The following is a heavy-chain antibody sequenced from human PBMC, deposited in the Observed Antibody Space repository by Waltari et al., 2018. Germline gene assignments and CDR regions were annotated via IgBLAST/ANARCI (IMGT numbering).Heavy chain of an antibody. J-gene: IGHJ6*02. CDR1: GGTFSSYT. D-gene: IGHD3-10*01. CDR2: IIPILGIA. V-gene: IGHV1-69*02. Sequence: QVQLVQSGAEVKKPGSSVKVSCKASGGTFSSYTISWVRQAPGQGLEWMGRIIPILGIANNAQKFQGRVTITADKSTSTAYMELSSLRSEDTAVYYCARGRRFGELYSPDYYYYGMDVWGQGTTVTVSS. CDR3: ARGRRFGELYSPDYYYYGMDV.